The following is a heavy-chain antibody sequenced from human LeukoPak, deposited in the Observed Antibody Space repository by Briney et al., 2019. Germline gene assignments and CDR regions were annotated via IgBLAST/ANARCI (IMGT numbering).Heavy chain of an antibody. D-gene: IGHD3-3*01. J-gene: IGHJ4*02. CDR2: IYSGGST. Sequence: GGSLRLSCAASGFTVSSNYVSWVRQAPGKGLEWVSVIYSGGSTYYADSVKGRFTISRDNSKNTLYLQMNSLRAEDTAVYYCARAAYDFWSGYPYYFDYWGQGTLVTVSS. CDR1: GFTVSSNY. CDR3: ARAAYDFWSGYPYYFDY. V-gene: IGHV3-53*01.